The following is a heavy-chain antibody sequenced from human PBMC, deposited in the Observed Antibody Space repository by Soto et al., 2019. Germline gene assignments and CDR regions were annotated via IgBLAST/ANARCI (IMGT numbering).Heavy chain of an antibody. J-gene: IGHJ6*02. CDR2: IKSKTDGGTT. V-gene: IGHV3-15*07. Sequence: PGGSLRLSCAASGFTFSNSWMNWVRQAPGKGLEWVGRIKSKTDGGTTDYAAPVKGRFTISRDDSKNALYLQMNSLKTEDTAAYYCTTDLRWELQDYYGMDVWGQGTTVTVSS. CDR3: TTDLRWELQDYYGMDV. CDR1: GFTFSNSW. D-gene: IGHD1-26*01.